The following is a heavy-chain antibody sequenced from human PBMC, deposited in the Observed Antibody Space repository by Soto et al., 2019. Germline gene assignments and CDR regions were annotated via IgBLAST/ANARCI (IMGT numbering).Heavy chain of an antibody. CDR3: ARSALYFDGLSYDGDAMDV. CDR2: IYYSGST. V-gene: IGHV4-59*01. J-gene: IGHJ3*01. D-gene: IGHD3-9*01. Sequence: WGSLSLSCTASGCTFSSYDWSWIRQAPGKGLEWIGYIYYSGSTNYNPSLKSRVTNSVDTSNNQFSQKLSSVTAADTAGYYCARSALYFDGLSYDGDAMDVWGQGTTVTVSS. CDR1: GCTFSSYD.